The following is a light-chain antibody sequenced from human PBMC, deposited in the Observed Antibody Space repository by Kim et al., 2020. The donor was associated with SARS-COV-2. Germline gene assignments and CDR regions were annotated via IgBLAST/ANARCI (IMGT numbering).Light chain of an antibody. CDR1: EGIIHY. Sequence: VRDRVNVKWPASEGIIHYLARYQQEPGKVPKRLIYAASTLQSGVPSRFSGSGSGTHFTLTISSLQPKDVATYYCQKYIAAPRTFGGGTKV. CDR3: QKYIAAPRT. J-gene: IGKJ4*01. CDR2: AAS. V-gene: IGKV1-27*01.